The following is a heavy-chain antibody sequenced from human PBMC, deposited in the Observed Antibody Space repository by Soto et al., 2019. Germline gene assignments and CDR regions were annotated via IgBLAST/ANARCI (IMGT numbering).Heavy chain of an antibody. CDR1: GFTFRNYA. CDR2: ISGSGAMT. Sequence: HPGGSLRLSCAASGFTFRNYAMTWVRQAPGQGLEWVSGISGSGAMTYYADSVKDHFTISRDNSKNTLYLQRNTLRAEDTAIYYCAREIVEFAQVPIPGDAWAQGSLVTVAS. V-gene: IGHV3-23*01. J-gene: IGHJ5*02. CDR3: AREIVEFAQVPIPGDA. D-gene: IGHD3-10*01.